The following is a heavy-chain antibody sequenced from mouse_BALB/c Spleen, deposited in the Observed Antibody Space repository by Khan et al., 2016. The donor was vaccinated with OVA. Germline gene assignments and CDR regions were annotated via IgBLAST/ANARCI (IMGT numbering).Heavy chain of an antibody. Sequence: EVQLQESGPGLVKPSQSLSLTCTVTGYSITSEYAWNWIRQFPGNKLEWMGYINYSGNTRFNPSLKSRTSITRTTSKNQFFLQLNSETTEDTATYYCERKDYYDYDPFPYWGQGTLVTVSA. V-gene: IGHV3-2*02. D-gene: IGHD2-4*01. CDR2: INYSGNT. CDR3: ERKDYYDYDPFPY. CDR1: GYSITSEYA. J-gene: IGHJ3*01.